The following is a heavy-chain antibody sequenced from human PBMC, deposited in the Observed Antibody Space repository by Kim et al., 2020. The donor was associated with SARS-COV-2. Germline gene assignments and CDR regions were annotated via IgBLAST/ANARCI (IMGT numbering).Heavy chain of an antibody. CDR2: INPSGGST. CDR3: ARDEYYYDSSGGGYFDL. V-gene: IGHV1-46*01. Sequence: ASVTVSCKASGYTFTSYYMHWVRQAPGQGLEWMGIINPSGGSTSHAQKFQGRVTMTRDTSKSTVYMELSSLRSEETAVYYCARDEYYYDSSGGGYFDLWGRGTLVTVSS. CDR1: GYTFTSYY. D-gene: IGHD3-22*01. J-gene: IGHJ2*01.